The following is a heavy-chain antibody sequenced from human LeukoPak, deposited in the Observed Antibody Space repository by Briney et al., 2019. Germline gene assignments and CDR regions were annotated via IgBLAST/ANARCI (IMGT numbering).Heavy chain of an antibody. CDR3: AKDRGRTQAAFDI. Sequence: GGSLRLSCAASGFTFSDYYMSWIRQAPGKGLEWVSYISTSGGTIYYADSVKGRFTISRDNAKNTLYPQMNSLRAEDTAVYYCAKDRGRTQAAFDIWGQGTMVTVSS. CDR1: GFTFSDYY. D-gene: IGHD1-26*01. J-gene: IGHJ3*02. CDR2: ISTSGGTI. V-gene: IGHV3-11*04.